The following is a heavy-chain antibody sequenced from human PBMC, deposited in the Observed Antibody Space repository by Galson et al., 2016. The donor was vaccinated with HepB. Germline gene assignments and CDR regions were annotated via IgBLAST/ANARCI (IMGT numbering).Heavy chain of an antibody. D-gene: IGHD3-16*01. CDR2: IYSGDSDT. CDR3: AARKIGYTYDYGNAFDF. J-gene: IGHJ3*01. V-gene: IGHV5-51*01. Sequence: QSGAEVKKPGESLKISCKNSGSSFTSHWIGWVRQMPGKGLEWMGIIYSGDSDTRYSPSFEGQVTISADKSISTAYLQWSSLKASDPAMYYCAARKIGYTYDYGNAFDFWGQGTMVTVSS. CDR1: GSSFTSHW.